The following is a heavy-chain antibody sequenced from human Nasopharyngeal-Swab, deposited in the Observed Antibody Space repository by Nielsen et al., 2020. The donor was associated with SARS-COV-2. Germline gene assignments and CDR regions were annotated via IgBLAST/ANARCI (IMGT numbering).Heavy chain of an antibody. J-gene: IGHJ6*03. CDR2: ISWNSGCI. V-gene: IGHV3-9*01. CDR3: AKAASAMLTVYYYYMDV. Sequence: WIRQPPGKGLEGVSGISWNSGCIGYADSVRGRFTISRDNAKNSLYLQMNSLRLEYTALYFCAKAASAMLTVYYYYMDVWGKGTTVTVSS. D-gene: IGHD2-2*01.